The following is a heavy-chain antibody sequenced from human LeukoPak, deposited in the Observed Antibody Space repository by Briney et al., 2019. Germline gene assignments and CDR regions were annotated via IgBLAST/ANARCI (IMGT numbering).Heavy chain of an antibody. CDR1: GFAFSSYG. J-gene: IGHJ4*02. D-gene: IGHD2-21*01. V-gene: IGHV3-30*18. CDR3: AKDEASDY. CDR2: ISYDGSNK. Sequence: GGSLRLSCAASGFAFSSYGMHWVRQAPGKGLEWVAVISYDGSNKYYADSVKGRFTISRDNSKNTLYLQMNSLRAEDTAVYYCAKDEASDYWGQGTLVTVSS.